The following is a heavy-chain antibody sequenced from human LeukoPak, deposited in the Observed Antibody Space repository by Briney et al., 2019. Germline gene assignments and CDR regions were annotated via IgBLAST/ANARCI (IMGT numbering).Heavy chain of an antibody. CDR1: GYTFTDYY. D-gene: IGHD4-11*01. CDR3: ARDRAVTTSWFDP. CDR2: VDPEDGET. V-gene: IGHV1-69-2*01. J-gene: IGHJ5*02. Sequence: ASVKVSCKVSGYTFTDYYMHWVQQAPGKGLEWMGLVDPEDGETIYAEKFQGRVTITADTSTDTAYMELRSLRSDDTAVYYCARDRAVTTSWFDPWGQGTLVTVSS.